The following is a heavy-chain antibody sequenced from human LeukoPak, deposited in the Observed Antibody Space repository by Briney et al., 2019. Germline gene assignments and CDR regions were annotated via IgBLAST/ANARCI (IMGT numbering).Heavy chain of an antibody. J-gene: IGHJ5*02. CDR1: GFRFSSYS. CDR2: ISSSSSYI. Sequence: GGSLRLSCAASGFRFSSYSMNWVRQAPGKGLEWVSSISSSSSYIYYADSVKGRFTVSRDNAKNSLYLQMNSLRAEDTAVYYCARDGGQAGFDPWGQGTLVTVSS. D-gene: IGHD3-16*01. CDR3: ARDGGQAGFDP. V-gene: IGHV3-21*01.